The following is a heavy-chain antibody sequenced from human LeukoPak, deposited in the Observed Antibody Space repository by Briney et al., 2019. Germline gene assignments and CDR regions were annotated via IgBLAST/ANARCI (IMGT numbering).Heavy chain of an antibody. D-gene: IGHD5-12*01. CDR1: GYIFTSYW. V-gene: IGHV5-10-1*01. CDR2: IDPSDSYT. CDR3: ATSLRGYSGYDWNY. Sequence: GESPKISCEGSGYIFTSYWISWGRQLPGKGVEWMGRIDPSDSYTNYSPSCQGHVTISADKSISTAYLQWSSLKASDTAMYYCATSLRGYSGYDWNYWGQGTLVTVSS. J-gene: IGHJ4*02.